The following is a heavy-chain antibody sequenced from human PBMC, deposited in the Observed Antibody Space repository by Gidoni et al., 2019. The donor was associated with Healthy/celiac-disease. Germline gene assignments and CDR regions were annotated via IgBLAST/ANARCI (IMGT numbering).Heavy chain of an antibody. J-gene: IGHJ4*02. CDR1: GGSISSGGYY. Sequence: QVQLQESGPGLVKPSQTLSLTCTVPGGSISSGGYYWSWIRQHPGKGLEWIGYIYYSGSTYYNPSLKSRVTISVDTSKNQFSLKLSSVTAADTAVYYCARAGSGSYWVMGYFDYWGQGTLVTVSS. D-gene: IGHD1-26*01. V-gene: IGHV4-31*03. CDR3: ARAGSGSYWVMGYFDY. CDR2: IYYSGST.